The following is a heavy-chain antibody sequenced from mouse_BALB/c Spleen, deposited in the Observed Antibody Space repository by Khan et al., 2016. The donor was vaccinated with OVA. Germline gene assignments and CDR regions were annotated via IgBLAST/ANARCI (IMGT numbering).Heavy chain of an antibody. V-gene: IGHV2-2*02. D-gene: IGHD2-4*01. Sequence: QVQLKQSGPGLLQPSQSLSITCTVSGFSLNTYSIHWVRQSPGKGLEWLGVIWSAGSTDYNAAFMSRLSINKDNSKSQVFFKMNSLQSNDTAIYYRARRGDDYGRGAWFVYWGQGTLVTVSA. J-gene: IGHJ3*01. CDR2: IWSAGST. CDR3: ARRGDDYGRGAWFVY. CDR1: GFSLNTYS.